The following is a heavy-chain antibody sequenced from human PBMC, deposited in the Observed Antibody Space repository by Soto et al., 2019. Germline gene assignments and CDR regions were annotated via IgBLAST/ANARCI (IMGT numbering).Heavy chain of an antibody. D-gene: IGHD1-1*01. Sequence: SETLSLTCTVSGGSISSSSYYWGWIRQPPGKGLEWIGSIYYSGSTYYNPSLKSRVTISVDTSKNQFSLKLSSVTAADTAVYYCARHSTGILFDDWGQGTLVTVSS. J-gene: IGHJ4*02. V-gene: IGHV4-39*01. CDR3: ARHSTGILFDD. CDR1: GGSISSSSYY. CDR2: IYYSGST.